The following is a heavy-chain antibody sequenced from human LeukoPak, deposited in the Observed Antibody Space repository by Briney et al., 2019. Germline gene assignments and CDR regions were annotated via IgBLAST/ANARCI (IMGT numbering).Heavy chain of an antibody. CDR1: GFNFRSQG. V-gene: IGHV3-33*01. J-gene: IGHJ4*02. CDR3: ARDLSAAFDF. D-gene: IGHD6-25*01. Sequence: GGSLRLPCAASGFNFRSQGMHWVRQAPGKGLEWVARLVYDARSDYANSVKGRFSISRDDSKNTLFLDMSNLRVEDTALYYCARDLSAAFDFWGQGVLVTVSS. CDR2: LVYDARS.